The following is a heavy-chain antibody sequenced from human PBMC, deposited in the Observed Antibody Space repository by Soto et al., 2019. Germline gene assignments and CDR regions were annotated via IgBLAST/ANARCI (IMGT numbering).Heavy chain of an antibody. CDR1: GGSVRSGSYY. CDR2: ILYSGIT. V-gene: IGHV4-61*01. CDR3: ARGVLALDIEVGPGSRYGMDV. J-gene: IGHJ6*02. D-gene: IGHD2-2*01. Sequence: QVQLQESGPGPVKPSETLSLICTVSGGSVRSGSYYWSWIRQPPGKGLEWIGYILYSGITNYNPSLKSRVTILVDTSKNQFSLKLSSVTAADTAVYYCARGVLALDIEVGPGSRYGMDVWGQGTTVTVSS.